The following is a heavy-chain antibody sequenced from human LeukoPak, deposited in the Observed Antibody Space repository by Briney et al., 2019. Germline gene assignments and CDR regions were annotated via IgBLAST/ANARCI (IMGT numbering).Heavy chain of an antibody. CDR3: ARLYYYDSSGPPFDY. J-gene: IGHJ4*02. Sequence: SETLSLTCTVSGGSISSYYWSWIRQPPGKGLEWIGYIYYSGSTNYNPSLKSRVTISVDTSKNQFSLKLSSVTAADTAVYYCARLYYYDSSGPPFDYWGQETLVTVSS. CDR2: IYYSGST. CDR1: GGSISSYY. D-gene: IGHD3-22*01. V-gene: IGHV4-59*01.